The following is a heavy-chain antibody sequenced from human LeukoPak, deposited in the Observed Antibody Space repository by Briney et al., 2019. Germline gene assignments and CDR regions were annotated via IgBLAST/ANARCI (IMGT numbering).Heavy chain of an antibody. CDR1: GFTFSSYS. Sequence: PGGSLRLSCAASGFTFSSYSMTWVRQAPGKGLDWVSSISSSSSYIYYADSVKVRFPISRDNDKNSLYLQMNSLRAEDTAVYYCARDQQLVTGFDYWGQGTLVTVSS. D-gene: IGHD6-6*01. J-gene: IGHJ4*02. CDR3: ARDQQLVTGFDY. V-gene: IGHV3-21*01. CDR2: ISSSSSYI.